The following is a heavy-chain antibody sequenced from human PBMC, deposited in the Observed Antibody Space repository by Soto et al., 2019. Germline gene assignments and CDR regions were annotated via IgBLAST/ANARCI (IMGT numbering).Heavy chain of an antibody. CDR1: GGSISSYY. D-gene: IGHD3-10*01. J-gene: IGHJ4*02. Sequence: SETLSLTCTVSGGSISSYYWSWIRQPPGKGLEWIGYIYYSGTTNYNPSLKSRVTISIDTSKNQFSLKLSSVTAADTAVYYCARGPMVRGAPYAFGYWSQGTLVTVSS. CDR3: ARGPMVRGAPYAFGY. V-gene: IGHV4-59*01. CDR2: IYYSGTT.